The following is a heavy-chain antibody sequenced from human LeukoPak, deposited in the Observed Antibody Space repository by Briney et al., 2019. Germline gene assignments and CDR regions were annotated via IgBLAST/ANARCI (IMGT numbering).Heavy chain of an antibody. CDR3: ARLRYLEWNFYYLDV. CDR1: GGSINSGDYY. D-gene: IGHD3-3*01. Sequence: ASETLSLTCTVSGGSINSGDYYWSWIRQPPGKGLEWIGYIYDSGSTYYNPSLKSRVTISVDRSKNQLSLKLSSVTAADTAVYYCARLRYLEWNFYYLDVWGKGTTVTVSS. V-gene: IGHV4-30-4*01. J-gene: IGHJ6*03. CDR2: IYDSGST.